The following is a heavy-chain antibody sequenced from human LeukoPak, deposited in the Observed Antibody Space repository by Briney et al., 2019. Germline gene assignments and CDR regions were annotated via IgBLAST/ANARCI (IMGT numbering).Heavy chain of an antibody. CDR2: IYTSGST. Sequence: SQTLSLTCTVSGGSISSGSYYWCWIRQPAGKGLEWIGRIYTSGSTNYNPSLKSRVTISVDTSKNQFSLKLSSVTAADTAVYYCARERMGATWEAFDIWGQGTMVTVSS. J-gene: IGHJ3*02. D-gene: IGHD1-26*01. CDR1: GGSISSGSYY. V-gene: IGHV4-61*02. CDR3: ARERMGATWEAFDI.